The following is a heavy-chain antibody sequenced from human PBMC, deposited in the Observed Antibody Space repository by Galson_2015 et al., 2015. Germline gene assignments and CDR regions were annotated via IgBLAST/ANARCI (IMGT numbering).Heavy chain of an antibody. CDR1: GYTFTGYY. D-gene: IGHD1-1*01. CDR2: LNPNSGGT. J-gene: IGHJ3*02. Sequence: QSGAEVKKPGESLKISCKASGYTFTGYYIHWVRQAPGQGLEWMGWLNPNSGGTNYAQKFQGWVTMTRDTSISTAYMELTRLKSDDTAVYYCARALERTLGAFDIWGQGTMVTVSS. V-gene: IGHV1-2*04. CDR3: ARALERTLGAFDI.